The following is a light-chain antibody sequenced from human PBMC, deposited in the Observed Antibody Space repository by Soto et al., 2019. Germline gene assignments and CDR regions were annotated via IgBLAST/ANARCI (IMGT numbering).Light chain of an antibody. V-gene: IGKV1-33*01. Sequence: DIQLTQSPPSLSASVGDAVTITCQASQDITNYLNWYQQRSGKSPKLLIFDADNLERGVPSRFNGSGSGTHFTFTNSSLQPGDVATYYCTQYENRPLTFGGGNKVE. CDR2: DAD. J-gene: IGKJ4*01. CDR1: QDITNY. CDR3: TQYENRPLT.